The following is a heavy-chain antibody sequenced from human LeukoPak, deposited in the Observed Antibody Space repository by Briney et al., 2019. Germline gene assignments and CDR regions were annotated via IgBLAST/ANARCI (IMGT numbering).Heavy chain of an antibody. CDR1: GGSFSGYY. CDR3: ARASPGLQLYLR. V-gene: IGHV4-34*01. J-gene: IGHJ4*02. CDR2: INHSGST. D-gene: IGHD4-11*01. Sequence: PSETLSLTCAVYGGSFSGYYWSWIRQPPGKGLEWIGEINHSGSTNYNPSLKSRVTISVDTSKNQFSLKLSSVTAADTAMYYCARASPGLQLYLRWGQGTLVTVSS.